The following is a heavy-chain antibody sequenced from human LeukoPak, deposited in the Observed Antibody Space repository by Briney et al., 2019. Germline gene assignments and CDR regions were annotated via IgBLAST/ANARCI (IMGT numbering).Heavy chain of an antibody. CDR3: ATLAVAGTFLYYYYGMDV. J-gene: IGHJ6*02. D-gene: IGHD6-19*01. CDR1: GGTFSSYA. CDR2: IIPILGIA. Sequence: VASVKVSCKASGGTFSSYAISWVRQAPGQGLEWMGRIIPILGIANYAQKFQGRVTITADKSTSTAYMELSSLRSEDTAVYYCATLAVAGTFLYYYYGMDVWGQGTTVTVSS. V-gene: IGHV1-69*04.